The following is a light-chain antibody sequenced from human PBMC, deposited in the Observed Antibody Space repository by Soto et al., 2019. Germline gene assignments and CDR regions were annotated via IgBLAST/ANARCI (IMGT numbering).Light chain of an antibody. Sequence: EIVLTQSPGTLSLSPGERATLSCRASQSVSSNYLAWYQRKPGQAPRLLIYGASNRATGIPNRFSGSGSGTDFTLNITRLEPEDLVEYYWPQYGSSPPTFGQGTKVEI. V-gene: IGKV3-20*01. J-gene: IGKJ1*01. CDR2: GAS. CDR3: PQYGSSPPT. CDR1: QSVSSNY.